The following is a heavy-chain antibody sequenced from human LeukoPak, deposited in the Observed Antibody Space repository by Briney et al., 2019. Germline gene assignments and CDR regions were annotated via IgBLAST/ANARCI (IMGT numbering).Heavy chain of an antibody. V-gene: IGHV1-18*01. CDR1: GYTFTSYG. CDR2: ISAYNGNT. J-gene: IGHJ4*02. Sequence: VASVTVSCTASGYTFTSYGISWVRQAPGQGLEWMGWISAYNGNTNYAQKLQGRVTMTTDTSTSTAYMELRSLRSDDTAVYYCARDYCSGGSCYSSGLGYWGQGTLVTVSS. CDR3: ARDYCSGGSCYSSGLGY. D-gene: IGHD2-15*01.